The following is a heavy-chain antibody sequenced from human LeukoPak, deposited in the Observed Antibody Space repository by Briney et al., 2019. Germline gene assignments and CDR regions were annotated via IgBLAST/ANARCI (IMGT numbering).Heavy chain of an antibody. V-gene: IGHV3-21*06. CDR1: GFTFSDYS. D-gene: IGHD6-13*01. Sequence: GGSLRLSCAASGFTFSDYSLNWVRQAPGKGLEWVSCISGDSRYLYYADSLKGRSTISRDNAQNSLYLHMNSLRAEDTAVYYCARGPFSSSWSEFDYWGQGTLVTASS. CDR2: ISGDSRYL. CDR3: ARGPFSSSWSEFDY. J-gene: IGHJ4*02.